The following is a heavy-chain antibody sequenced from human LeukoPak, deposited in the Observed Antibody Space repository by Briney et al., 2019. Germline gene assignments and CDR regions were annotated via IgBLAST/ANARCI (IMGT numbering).Heavy chain of an antibody. CDR2: ISYDGSNK. J-gene: IGHJ4*02. V-gene: IGHV3-30*18. Sequence: PGGSLRLSCAASGFTFSSYGMRWVRQAPGKGLEWVAVISYDGSNKYYADSVKGRFTISRDNSKNTLYLQMNSLRAEDTAVYYCAKDQKWEWGQGTLVTVSS. CDR3: AKDQKWE. D-gene: IGHD1-26*01. CDR1: GFTFSSYG.